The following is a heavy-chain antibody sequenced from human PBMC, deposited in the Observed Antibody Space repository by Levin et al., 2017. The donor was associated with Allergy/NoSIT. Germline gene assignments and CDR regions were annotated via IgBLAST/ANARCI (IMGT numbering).Heavy chain of an antibody. V-gene: IGHV3-9*01. D-gene: IGHD3-10*01. J-gene: IGHJ6*02. CDR1: GFTFDDYA. Sequence: SLKISCAASGFTFDDYAMHWVRQAPGKGLEWVSGISWNSGSIGYADSVKGRFTISRDNAKNSLYLQMNSLRAEDTALYYCAKDIKGITMVRGVIRYYDGMDVWGQGTTVTVSS. CDR2: ISWNSGSI. CDR3: AKDIKGITMVRGVIRYYDGMDV.